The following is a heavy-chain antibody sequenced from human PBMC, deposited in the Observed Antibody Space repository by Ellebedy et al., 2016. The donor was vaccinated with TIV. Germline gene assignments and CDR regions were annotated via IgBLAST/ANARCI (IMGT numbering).Heavy chain of an antibody. CDR2: ISYDGSNK. V-gene: IGHV3-30*03. J-gene: IGHJ3*02. CDR1: GFTFSSYG. Sequence: GESLKISCAASGFTFSSYGMHWVRQAPGKGLEWVAVISYDGSNKYYADSVKGRFTISSDNSKNTLYLQMNSLRAEDTAVYYCAREGHYYGSGSFRAFDIWGQGTMVTVSS. D-gene: IGHD3-10*01. CDR3: AREGHYYGSGSFRAFDI.